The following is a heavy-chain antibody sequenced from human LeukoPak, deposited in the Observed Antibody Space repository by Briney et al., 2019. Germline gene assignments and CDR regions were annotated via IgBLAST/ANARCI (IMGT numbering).Heavy chain of an antibody. V-gene: IGHV3-11*01. CDR3: AKGGIHRGYYYCYMDV. CDR2: ISRSGTSI. D-gene: IGHD6-13*01. Sequence: GGSLRLSCAASGFTFSDYYMSWIRQAPGKGLEWVSYISRSGTSIDYADSVKGRFTISRDNARNSLYLQMNSLRGEDTALYYCAKGGIHRGYYYCYMDVWGKGTTVTISS. CDR1: GFTFSDYY. J-gene: IGHJ6*03.